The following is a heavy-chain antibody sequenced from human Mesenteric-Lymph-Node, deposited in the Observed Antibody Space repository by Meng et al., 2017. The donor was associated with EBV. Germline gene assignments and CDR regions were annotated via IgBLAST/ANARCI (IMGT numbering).Heavy chain of an antibody. CDR1: GASVSSYTHY. V-gene: IGHV4-61*01. Sequence: QVQLMGSGQGLGKASEPLSLACTFSGASVSSYTHYWGWIRPPPGKGLEWIGYSYYRGSTSYNPSLTTRVTISVDTSKNQFSLKLNSVTAADTAVYYCARAVAGDWYFDLWGRGTLVTVSS. J-gene: IGHJ2*01. D-gene: IGHD6-19*01. CDR2: SYYRGST. CDR3: ARAVAGDWYFDL.